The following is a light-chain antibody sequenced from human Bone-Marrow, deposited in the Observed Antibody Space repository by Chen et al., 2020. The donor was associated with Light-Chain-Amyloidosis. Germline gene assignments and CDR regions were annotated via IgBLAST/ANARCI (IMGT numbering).Light chain of an antibody. CDR1: DLPTKY. CDR3: QSADSSGTYEVI. J-gene: IGLJ2*01. V-gene: IGLV3-25*03. CDR2: RET. Sequence: SYELTHPPSVSVSTGQTARITCSGDDLPTKYAYWYQQKPGQAPVLVIHRETERPSGISERFSGSSSGTTATLTISGVQAEDEADYHCQSADSSGTYEVIFGGGTKLTVL.